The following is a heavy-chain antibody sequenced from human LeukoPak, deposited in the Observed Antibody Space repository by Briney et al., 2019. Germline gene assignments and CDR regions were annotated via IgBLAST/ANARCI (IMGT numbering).Heavy chain of an antibody. CDR2: IWYDGSNK. CDR1: GFTFSSYG. J-gene: IGHJ5*02. V-gene: IGHV3-33*01. CDR3: ARDIGGYNWFDP. Sequence: GALRLSCAASGFTFSSYGMHWVRQAPGKGLEGVAVIWYDGSNKYYADSVKGRFTISRDNSKNTLYLKMNSLRAEDTAVYYCARDIGGYNWFDPWGQGTLVTVSS. D-gene: IGHD3-10*01.